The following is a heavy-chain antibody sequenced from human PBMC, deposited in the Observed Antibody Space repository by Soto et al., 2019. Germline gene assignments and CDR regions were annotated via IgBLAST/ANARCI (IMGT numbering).Heavy chain of an antibody. J-gene: IGHJ5*02. Sequence: EVQLLESGGGLVQPGGSLRLSCAASGVTFSNYAMTWVRQAPGKGLQWVSLISGSGDSTHYADSVKGRFTISRDNSMNTLYLQMNSLRAEDTAVYYCAKKGGGLTCFGSGSYYNAWGQGTLVTVSS. D-gene: IGHD3-10*01. CDR2: ISGSGDST. CDR1: GVTFSNYA. V-gene: IGHV3-23*01. CDR3: AKKGGGLTCFGSGSYYNA.